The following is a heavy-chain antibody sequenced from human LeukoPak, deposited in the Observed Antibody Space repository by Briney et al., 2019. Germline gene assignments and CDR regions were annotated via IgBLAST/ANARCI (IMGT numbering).Heavy chain of an antibody. CDR3: AKWGCSGGSCYPFDY. Sequence: SGGSLRLSCAASGFTFSNYAMHWVRQAPGKGLEWAAVISYDGSNIYYADSVKGRFTISRDNSKNTLYLQMNSLRAEDTAVYYCAKWGCSGGSCYPFDYWGQGTLVTVSS. CDR2: ISYDGSNI. V-gene: IGHV3-30*04. J-gene: IGHJ4*02. D-gene: IGHD2-15*01. CDR1: GFTFSNYA.